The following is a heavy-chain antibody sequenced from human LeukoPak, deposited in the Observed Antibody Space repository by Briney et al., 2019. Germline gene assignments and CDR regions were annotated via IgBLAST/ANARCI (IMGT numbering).Heavy chain of an antibody. CDR1: GFTFSSYS. V-gene: IGHV3-21*01. J-gene: IGHJ4*02. Sequence: GSLRLSCAASGFTFSSYSMNWVRQAPGKGLEWVSSISSSSYIYYADSVKGRFTISRDNAKNSLYLQMNSLRAEDTAVYYCARGIIGSSGFDYWGQGTLVTVSS. D-gene: IGHD3-10*01. CDR2: ISSSSYI. CDR3: ARGIIGSSGFDY.